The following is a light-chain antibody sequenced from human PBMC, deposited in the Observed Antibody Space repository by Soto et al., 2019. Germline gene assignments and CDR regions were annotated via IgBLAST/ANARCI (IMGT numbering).Light chain of an antibody. V-gene: IGKV1-5*03. Sequence: DLQMTQSPSTLSASVGDRVTISCRASQSFSTWLAWYQQKPGKAPKLLIHKASSLETGVPSRFSGSGSGTEFTLTISSLQPDDFATYYCQQYNTYPLTFGGGTKVEIK. CDR1: QSFSTW. J-gene: IGKJ4*01. CDR3: QQYNTYPLT. CDR2: KAS.